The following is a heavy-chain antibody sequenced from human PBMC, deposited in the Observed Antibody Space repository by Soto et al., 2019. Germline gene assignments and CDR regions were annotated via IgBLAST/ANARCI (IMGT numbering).Heavy chain of an antibody. V-gene: IGHV4-39*01. J-gene: IGHJ4*02. D-gene: IGHD3-9*01. CDR3: ARQGLRYFDWLLWPTMDFDN. CDR1: GGSISSSSYY. Sequence: SETLSLTCTVSGGSISSSSYYWGWIRQPPGKGLEWIGSIYYSGSTYYNPSLKSRVTISVDTSKNQFSLKLSSVTAADTAVYYCARQGLRYFDWLLWPTMDFDNWGKETLVTVSS. CDR2: IYYSGST.